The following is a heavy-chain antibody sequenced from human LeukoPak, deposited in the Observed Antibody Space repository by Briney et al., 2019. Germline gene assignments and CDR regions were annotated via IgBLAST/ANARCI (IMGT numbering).Heavy chain of an antibody. CDR3: ASGYYGSGSYYY. J-gene: IGHJ4*02. D-gene: IGHD3-10*01. CDR2: IYYSGST. Sequence: PSETLSLTCTVSGGSISSSSYYWGWIRQPPGKGLEWIGSIYYSGSTYYSPSLKSRVTISVDTSKNQFSLKLSSVTAADTAVYYCASGYYGSGSYYYWGQGTLVTVSS. CDR1: GGSISSSSYY. V-gene: IGHV4-39*01.